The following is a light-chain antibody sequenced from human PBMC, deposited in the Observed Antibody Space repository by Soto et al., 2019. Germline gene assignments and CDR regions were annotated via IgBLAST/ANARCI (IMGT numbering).Light chain of an antibody. Sequence: DIQMTQSPSTLPASVGDRVTITCGASQTIGTWLAWFQQKPGKAPELLIYKASILESGVPSRFSGSGSGTEFSLTISSLQPDDFATYYCQQDHTYVSFGQGTTVDIK. CDR3: QQDHTYVS. CDR2: KAS. J-gene: IGKJ1*01. V-gene: IGKV1-5*03. CDR1: QTIGTW.